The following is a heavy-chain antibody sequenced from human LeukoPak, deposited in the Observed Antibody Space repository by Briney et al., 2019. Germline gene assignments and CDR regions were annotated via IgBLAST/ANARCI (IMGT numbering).Heavy chain of an antibody. Sequence: GESLKISCKSSGYNFTSYWIGWVRQMPEKGLEWMGIIYPGDSDARYSPSFQGQVTISVDKSISTAYLQWSSLKASDTAMYYCSRQARGGWGNDYWGQGTLVTVSS. J-gene: IGHJ4*02. CDR2: IYPGDSDA. CDR3: SRQARGGWGNDY. V-gene: IGHV5-51*01. D-gene: IGHD6-19*01. CDR1: GYNFTSYW.